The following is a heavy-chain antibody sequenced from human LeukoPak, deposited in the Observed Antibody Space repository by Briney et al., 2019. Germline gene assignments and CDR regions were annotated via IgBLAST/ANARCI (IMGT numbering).Heavy chain of an antibody. D-gene: IGHD3-22*01. V-gene: IGHV3-9*03. CDR2: ISWNSGSI. CDR3: AKDGTRYDSSGYYSHLDY. CDR1: GFTFDDYA. J-gene: IGHJ4*02. Sequence: GGSLRLSCAASGFTFDDYAMHWVRQAPGKGLGWVSGISWNSGSIGYADSVKGRFTISRDNAKNSLYLQMNSLRAEDMALYYCAKDGTRYDSSGYYSHLDYWGQGRLVTVSS.